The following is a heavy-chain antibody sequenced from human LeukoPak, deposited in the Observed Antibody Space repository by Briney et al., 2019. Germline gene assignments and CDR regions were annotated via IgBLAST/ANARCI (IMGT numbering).Heavy chain of an antibody. Sequence: GGSLRLSCAASGLTFSSYGMNWVRQAPGKGLEWVSAVSDNGDRTYYADSVKGRFTISRDNSKNTLYLQMNSLRADDTAVYYCAKDQDRSVVVPATQFDYWGQGTLVTASS. J-gene: IGHJ4*02. CDR2: VSDNGDRT. D-gene: IGHD2-15*01. CDR1: GLTFSSYG. V-gene: IGHV3-23*01. CDR3: AKDQDRSVVVPATQFDY.